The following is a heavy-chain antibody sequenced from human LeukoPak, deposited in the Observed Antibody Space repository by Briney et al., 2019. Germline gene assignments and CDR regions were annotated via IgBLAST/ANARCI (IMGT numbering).Heavy chain of an antibody. J-gene: IGHJ4*02. CDR1: GGTFSSYA. Sequence: SVKVSCKASGGTFSSYAISWVRQAPGQGLEWMGRIIPILGIANYAQKFQGRVTITADKSTSTAYMELSSLRSDDTAVYYCATRHSSSWYNYWGQGTLVTVSS. CDR3: ATRHSSSWYNY. D-gene: IGHD6-13*01. V-gene: IGHV1-69*04. CDR2: IIPILGIA.